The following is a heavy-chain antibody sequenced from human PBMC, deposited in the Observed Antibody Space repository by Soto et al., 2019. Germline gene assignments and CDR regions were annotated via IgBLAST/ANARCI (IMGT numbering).Heavy chain of an antibody. CDR1: GFTFSSYD. Sequence: PGGSLRLSCAASGFTFSSYDMHWVRQATGKGLEWVSAIGTAGDTYYPGSVKGRFTISRENAKNSLYLQMNSLRAEDTAVYYCARGRLPTFWSGYSYYYYGMDVWGQGTTVTVSS. CDR2: IGTAGDT. J-gene: IGHJ6*02. D-gene: IGHD3-3*01. V-gene: IGHV3-13*01. CDR3: ARGRLPTFWSGYSYYYYGMDV.